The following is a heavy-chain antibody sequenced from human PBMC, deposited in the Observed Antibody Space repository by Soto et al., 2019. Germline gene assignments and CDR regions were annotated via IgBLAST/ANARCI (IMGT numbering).Heavy chain of an antibody. V-gene: IGHV3-23*01. CDR1: GLTFGSRA. CDR2: ITDTGGDA. J-gene: IGHJ5*02. Sequence: SGGSLRLSCVASGLTFGSRAMSWVRQAPGEGLQWVSTITDTGGDAKYADSVRGRFVISRDNSKNSLYLQMNSLRPDDTAFYYCARDVDTSMDGLYYFDPWGQGTLVTVSS. CDR3: ARDVDTSMDGLYYFDP. D-gene: IGHD5-18*01.